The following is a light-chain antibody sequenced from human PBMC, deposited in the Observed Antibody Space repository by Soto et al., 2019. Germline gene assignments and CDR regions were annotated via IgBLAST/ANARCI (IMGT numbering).Light chain of an antibody. J-gene: IGKJ1*01. CDR2: AAS. CDR1: QRFXNHY. V-gene: IGKV3-20*01. Sequence: IVLTKSAGTLCLSPGERATLSCRARQRFXNHYPAWYRPHPGQAPALLXDAASSRATGSPDRLSGSGSATDFTLTISRLEPEDSAGYYCQQYGSAPWTFGQGTKVDIK. CDR3: QQYGSAPWT.